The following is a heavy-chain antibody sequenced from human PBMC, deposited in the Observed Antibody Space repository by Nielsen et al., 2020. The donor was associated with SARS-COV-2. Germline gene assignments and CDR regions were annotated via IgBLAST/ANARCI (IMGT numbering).Heavy chain of an antibody. CDR2: TYYRSKWYN. CDR1: GDGFSSSSAA. J-gene: IGHJ6*03. CDR3: ARARGAYGDYYYYYYTDV. Sequence: SQTLSLTCAISGDGFSSSSAAWNWIRQSPSRGLEWLGRTYYRSKWYNDYAVSVKSRITINPDTSKNQFSLHLNSVTPEDTAVYYCARARGAYGDYYYYYYTDVWGKGTTVTVSS. V-gene: IGHV6-1*01. D-gene: IGHD4-17*01.